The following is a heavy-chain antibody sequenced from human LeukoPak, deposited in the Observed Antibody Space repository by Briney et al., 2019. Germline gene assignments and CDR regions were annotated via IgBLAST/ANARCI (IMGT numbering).Heavy chain of an antibody. Sequence: GRSLRLSCAASGFTFSSYGMHWVRQAPGKGLEWVAVISYDGSSKYYADSVKGRFTISRDNSKNTLYLQMNSLRAEDTAVYYCAKAASGFGYYYGMDVWGKGTTVTVSS. V-gene: IGHV3-30*18. J-gene: IGHJ6*04. D-gene: IGHD3-3*01. CDR3: AKAASGFGYYYGMDV. CDR1: GFTFSSYG. CDR2: ISYDGSSK.